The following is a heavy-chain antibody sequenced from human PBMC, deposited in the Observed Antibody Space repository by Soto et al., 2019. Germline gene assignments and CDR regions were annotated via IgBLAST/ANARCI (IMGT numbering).Heavy chain of an antibody. Sequence: SQTLSLTCAISGDSVSNNNVAWNWIRQSPSRGLEWLGRTYYRSRWYDDYALSVRSRITVNPDTSKNQFSLHLNSVTPEDTAVYYCARGRHRTGLFDYWGQGTLVTVSS. V-gene: IGHV6-1*01. CDR2: TYYRSRWYD. D-gene: IGHD6-19*01. CDR3: ARGRHRTGLFDY. J-gene: IGHJ4*02. CDR1: GDSVSNNNVA.